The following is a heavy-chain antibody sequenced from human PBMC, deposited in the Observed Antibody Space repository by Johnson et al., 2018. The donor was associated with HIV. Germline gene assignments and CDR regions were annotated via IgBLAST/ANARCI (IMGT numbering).Heavy chain of an antibody. Sequence: QVQLVESGGGWVKPGGSLSLSCAASGFTFSDSYMNWIRQAPGKGLECVSYISGSDGAIWYADSVKGRFIISRDNTKNSLYLQMNSLRAEDTAIFYCAREATVTLLHQWAFDIWGQGTMVTVSS. J-gene: IGHJ3*02. CDR2: ISGSDGAI. D-gene: IGHD4-17*01. CDR1: GFTFSDSY. CDR3: AREATVTLLHQWAFDI. V-gene: IGHV3-11*01.